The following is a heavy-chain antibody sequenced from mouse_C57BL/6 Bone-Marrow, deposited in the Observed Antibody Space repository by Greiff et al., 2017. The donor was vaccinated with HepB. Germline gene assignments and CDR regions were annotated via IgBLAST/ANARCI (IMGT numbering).Heavy chain of an antibody. Sequence: VHVKQSVAELVRPGASVKLSCTASGFNIKNTYMHWVKQRPEQGLEWIGRIDPANGNTKYAPKFQGKATITADTSSNTAYLQLSSLTSEDTAIYYCADYDYDGAWFAYWGQGTLVTVSA. J-gene: IGHJ3*01. V-gene: IGHV14-3*01. CDR2: IDPANGNT. D-gene: IGHD2-4*01. CDR3: ADYDYDGAWFAY. CDR1: GFNIKNTY.